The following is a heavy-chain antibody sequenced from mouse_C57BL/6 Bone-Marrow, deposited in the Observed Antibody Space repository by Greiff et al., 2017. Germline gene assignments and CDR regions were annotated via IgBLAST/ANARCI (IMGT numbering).Heavy chain of an antibody. D-gene: IGHD1-1*01. CDR2: IYPRDGST. Sequence: QVQLKQSGPELVKPGASVKLSCKASGYTFTSYDINWVKQRPGQGLEWIGWIYPRDGSTKYNEKFKGKATLTVDTSSSTAYMELHSLTSEDSAVYCCARDVYYYGSSYYYFDYWGQGTTLTVSS. J-gene: IGHJ2*01. V-gene: IGHV1-85*01. CDR3: ARDVYYYGSSYYYFDY. CDR1: GYTFTSYD.